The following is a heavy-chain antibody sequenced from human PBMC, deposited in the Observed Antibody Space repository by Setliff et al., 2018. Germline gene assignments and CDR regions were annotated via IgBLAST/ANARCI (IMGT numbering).Heavy chain of an antibody. D-gene: IGHD3-22*01. J-gene: IGHJ4*02. Sequence: GASVKVSCKASGYILTSSGITWVRQAPGQGLEWMGWISGFNGVTNYAQTFQGRITMATDTSTKMAHMELSSLRSDDTAVYYCARDTRDRYDTSGHYLSLDSWGQGTLVTVSS. CDR2: ISGFNGVT. V-gene: IGHV1-18*01. CDR1: GYILTSSG. CDR3: ARDTRDRYDTSGHYLSLDS.